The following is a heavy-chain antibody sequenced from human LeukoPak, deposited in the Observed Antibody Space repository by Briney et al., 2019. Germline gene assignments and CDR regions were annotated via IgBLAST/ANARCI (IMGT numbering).Heavy chain of an antibody. CDR3: ARDSPQYFLSGAYDAFDI. J-gene: IGHJ3*02. D-gene: IGHD2/OR15-2a*01. V-gene: IGHV1-24*01. CDR1: GYTLTELS. CDR2: FDPEDGET. Sequence: ASVKVSCKVSGYTLTELSMHWVRQAPGKGLEWMGSFDPEDGETIYAQKFQGRVTMTEDTSTDTAYMELSSLRSEDTAVYYCARDSPQYFLSGAYDAFDIWGQGTMVTVSS.